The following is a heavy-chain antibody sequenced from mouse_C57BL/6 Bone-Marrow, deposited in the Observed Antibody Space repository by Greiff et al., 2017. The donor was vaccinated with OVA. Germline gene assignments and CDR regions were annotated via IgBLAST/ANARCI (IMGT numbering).Heavy chain of an antibody. CDR1: GYTFTDYE. D-gene: IGHD6-5*01. V-gene: IGHV1-15*01. CDR3: TRFLYYGDY. CDR2: IDPETGGT. J-gene: IGHJ2*01. Sequence: VQLQQSGAELVRPGASVTLSCKASGYTFTDYEMHWVKQTPVHGLEWIGAIDPETGGTAYNQKFKGKAILTADKSSSTAYMELRSLTSEDSAVYYCTRFLYYGDYWGQGTTLTVSS.